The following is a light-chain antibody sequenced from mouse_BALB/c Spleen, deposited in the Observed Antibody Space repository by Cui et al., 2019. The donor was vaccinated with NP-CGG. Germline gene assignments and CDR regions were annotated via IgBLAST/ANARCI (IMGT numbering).Light chain of an antibody. CDR2: GTN. V-gene: IGLV1*01. CDR3: ALWYSNHWV. J-gene: IGLJ1*01. Sequence: QPLLTQESALTTSPGETVTLTCRSSTGAVTTSNYANWVQEKPDHLFTGLIGGTNNRVPGIPARFSGSLIGDKAALTITGAQTEDEAIYFCALWYSNHWVFGGGTKLTVL. CDR1: TGAVTTSNY.